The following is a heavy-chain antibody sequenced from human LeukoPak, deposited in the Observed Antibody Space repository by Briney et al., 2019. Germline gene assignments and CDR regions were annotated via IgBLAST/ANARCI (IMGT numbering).Heavy chain of an antibody. D-gene: IGHD5-24*01. J-gene: IGHJ5*02. V-gene: IGHV4-30-4*01. CDR1: GGSISSGDYY. CDR3: AREEIRSWFDP. Sequence: PSETLCLTCTVSGGSISSGDYYWSWIRQPPGKGLEWIVYIYYSGSTYYNPSLKSLITISVDSSNNQFSLKLSSVTAAAAAVYYCAREEIRSWFDPWGQGTLVTVSS. CDR2: IYYSGST.